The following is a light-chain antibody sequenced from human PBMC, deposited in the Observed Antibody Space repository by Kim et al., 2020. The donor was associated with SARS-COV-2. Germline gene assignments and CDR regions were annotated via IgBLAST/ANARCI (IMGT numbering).Light chain of an antibody. CDR2: KES. CDR1: QSLSGW. CDR3: QQYKTYPWT. J-gene: IGKJ1*01. V-gene: IGKV1-5*03. Sequence: ESVGDRVTITCRASQSLSGWLSWYQQKPGKAPKLLISKESILESGVPSRFSGRGSGTEFSLTISSLQPDDFATYYCQQYKTYPWTFGQGTKVDIK.